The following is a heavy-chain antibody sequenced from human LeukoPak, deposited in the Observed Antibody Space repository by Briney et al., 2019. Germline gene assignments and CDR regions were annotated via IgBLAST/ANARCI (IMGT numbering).Heavy chain of an antibody. D-gene: IGHD6-6*01. J-gene: IGHJ6*02. CDR1: GGSVTSGGYC. Sequence: PSETLSLTCTVSGGSVTSGGYCWSWIRQHPGKGLEWIGYVYYTGSTYYNPSLKSRVTISPDTSKNQFSLKVSSVTAADTAVYYCARISAGRYGMDVWGQGTTVTVSS. V-gene: IGHV4-31*03. CDR3: ARISAGRYGMDV. CDR2: VYYTGST.